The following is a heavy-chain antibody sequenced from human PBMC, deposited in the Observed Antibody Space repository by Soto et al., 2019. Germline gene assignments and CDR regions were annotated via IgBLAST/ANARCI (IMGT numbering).Heavy chain of an antibody. J-gene: IGHJ4*02. CDR1: GFTFSSYA. Sequence: PGGSLRLSCAASGFTFSSYAMSWVRQAPGKGLEWVSGISGSGGSAYYADSVEGRSTISRDNSKNLLYLQMKSLRAEDTAVYYCAKESTYDSSGYWGNWGQGTLVTVSS. V-gene: IGHV3-23*01. CDR2: ISGSGGSA. D-gene: IGHD3-22*01. CDR3: AKESTYDSSGYWGN.